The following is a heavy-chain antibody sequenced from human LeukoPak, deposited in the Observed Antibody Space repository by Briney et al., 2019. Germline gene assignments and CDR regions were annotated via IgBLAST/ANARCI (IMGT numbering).Heavy chain of an antibody. CDR1: GFTFSSYA. CDR3: ARDLSPYYYGMDV. Sequence: GGSLRLSCAASGFTFSSYAMHWVRQAPGKGLEWVAVISYDGSNKYYADSVKGRFTISRDNSKNTLYLQMNSLRAEDTAVYYCARDLSPYYYGMDVWGKGTTVTVSS. CDR2: ISYDGSNK. V-gene: IGHV3-30*04. J-gene: IGHJ6*04. D-gene: IGHD3-3*02.